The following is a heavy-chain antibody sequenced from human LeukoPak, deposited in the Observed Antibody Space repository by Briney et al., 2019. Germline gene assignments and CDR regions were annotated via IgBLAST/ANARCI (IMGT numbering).Heavy chain of an antibody. J-gene: IGHJ4*02. CDR1: GFTFSSYG. Sequence: GGSLRLSCAASGFTFSSYGMHWVRQAPGKGLEWVAFIRYDGSNKYYADSVKGRFTISRDNSKNTLYLQMNSLRAEDTAVYYCGVAAAGIVDFDYWGQGTLVTVSS. D-gene: IGHD6-13*01. CDR3: GVAAAGIVDFDY. V-gene: IGHV3-30*02. CDR2: IRYDGSNK.